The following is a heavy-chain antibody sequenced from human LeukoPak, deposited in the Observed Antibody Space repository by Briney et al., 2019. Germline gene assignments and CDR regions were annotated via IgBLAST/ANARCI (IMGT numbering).Heavy chain of an antibody. D-gene: IGHD1-26*01. CDR3: ARGSSGSYYFDY. Sequence: ASVNVSCKASGYTFTSYDINWVRQATGQGLEWMGWMNPNSGNTGYAQKFQGRVTITRNTSISTAYMELSSLRSEDTAVYYCARGSSGSYYFDYWGQGTLVTVSS. J-gene: IGHJ4*02. V-gene: IGHV1-8*03. CDR2: MNPNSGNT. CDR1: GYTFTSYD.